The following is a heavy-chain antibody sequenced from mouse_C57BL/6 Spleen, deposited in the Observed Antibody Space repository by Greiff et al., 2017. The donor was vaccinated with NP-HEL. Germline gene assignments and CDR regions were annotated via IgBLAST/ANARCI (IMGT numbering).Heavy chain of an antibody. J-gene: IGHJ3*01. CDR1: GYTFTDYE. CDR3: TREGVWSPFAY. CDR2: IDPETGGT. Sequence: QVHVKQSGAELVRPGASVTLSCKASGYTFTDYEMHWVKQTPVHGLEWIGAIDPETGGTAYNQKFKGKAILTADKSSSTAYMELRSLTSEDSAVYYCTREGVWSPFAYWGQGTLVTVSA. V-gene: IGHV1-15*01. D-gene: IGHD2-10*02.